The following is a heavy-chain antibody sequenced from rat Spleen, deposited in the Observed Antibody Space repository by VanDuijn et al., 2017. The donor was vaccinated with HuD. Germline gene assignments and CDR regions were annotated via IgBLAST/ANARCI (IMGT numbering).Heavy chain of an antibody. CDR1: GFSLTSSH. J-gene: IGHJ2*01. CDR3: ATRITTTFDY. V-gene: IGHV2-43*01. Sequence: QVQLKESGPGLVQPSQTLSLTCTVSGFSLTSSHVSWVRQPPGKGLEWMGIIWTGGSTDYNSALKSRLSISRDTSKSQVFLKMNSLQTEDTAMYFCATRITTTFDYWGQGVMVTVSS. CDR2: IWTGGST. D-gene: IGHD1-10*01.